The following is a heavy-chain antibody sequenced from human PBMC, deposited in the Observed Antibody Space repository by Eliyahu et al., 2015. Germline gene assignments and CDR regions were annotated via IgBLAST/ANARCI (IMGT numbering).Heavy chain of an antibody. J-gene: IGHJ6*02. CDR3: AKDMKAAGHSSYYYYYYGMDV. V-gene: IGHV3-9*01. CDR1: GFXFXDXA. D-gene: IGHD6-13*01. CDR2: ISWNSGSI. Sequence: EVQLVESGGGLVQPGRSLRLSCAASGFXFXDXAXXWVRQAPGKGLEGVSGISWNSGSIGYADSVKGRFTISRDNAKNSLYLQMNSLRAEDTALYYCAKDMKAAGHSSYYYYYYGMDVWGQGTTVTVSS.